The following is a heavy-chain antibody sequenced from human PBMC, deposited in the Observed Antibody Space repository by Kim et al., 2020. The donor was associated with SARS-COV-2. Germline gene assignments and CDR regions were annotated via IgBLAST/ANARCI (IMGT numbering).Heavy chain of an antibody. V-gene: IGHV3-21*01. CDR3: ARETDYGGYVDY. Sequence: SGDAVKGRFTMARDNAKNSLCLQMNSLRAEDTAVYYCARETDYGGYVDYWGQGTLVTVSS. J-gene: IGHJ4*02. D-gene: IGHD4-17*01.